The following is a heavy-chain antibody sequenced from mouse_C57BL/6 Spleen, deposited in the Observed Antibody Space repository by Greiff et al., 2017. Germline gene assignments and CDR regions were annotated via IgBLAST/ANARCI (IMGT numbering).Heavy chain of an antibody. Sequence: EVQGVESGGGLVKPGGSLKLSCAASGFTFSDYGMHWVRQAPEKGLEWVAYISSGSSTIYYADTVKGRFTISRDNAKNTLFLQMTSLRSEDTAMYYCARNPTNYVDYAMDYWGQGTSVTVSS. J-gene: IGHJ4*01. CDR3: ARNPTNYVDYAMDY. CDR1: GFTFSDYG. V-gene: IGHV5-17*01. D-gene: IGHD1-1*01. CDR2: ISSGSSTI.